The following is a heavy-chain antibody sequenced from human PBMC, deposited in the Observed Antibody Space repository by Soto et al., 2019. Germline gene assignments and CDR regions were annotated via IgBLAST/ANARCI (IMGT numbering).Heavy chain of an antibody. CDR1: GITFSDYY. CDR3: ARELDGMDV. Sequence: QVQLVESGGGLVKPGGSLRLSCAASGITFSDYYMSWIRQAPGKGLEWVSYISSSGHYTEHADSVRGQFTTSRDNARNSLYLQMNSLRVEDTAVYYCARELDGMDVWGQGTTVTVSS. J-gene: IGHJ6*02. D-gene: IGHD3-3*02. CDR2: ISSSGHYT. V-gene: IGHV3-11*05.